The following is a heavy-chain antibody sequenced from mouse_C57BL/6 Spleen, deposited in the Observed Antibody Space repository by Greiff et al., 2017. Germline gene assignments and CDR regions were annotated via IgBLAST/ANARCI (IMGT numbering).Heavy chain of an antibody. D-gene: IGHD1-1*01. Sequence: VQLQQPGAELVRPGTSVKLSCKASGYTFTSYWMHWVKQRPGQGLEWIGVIDPSDSYTNYNQQFKGKATLTVDTSSSTADMQLSSLISEDSAGDYCARKANLGSSPDYWGQGTTLTVSS. CDR2: IDPSDSYT. CDR1: GYTFTSYW. V-gene: IGHV1-59*01. CDR3: ARKANLGSSPDY. J-gene: IGHJ2*01.